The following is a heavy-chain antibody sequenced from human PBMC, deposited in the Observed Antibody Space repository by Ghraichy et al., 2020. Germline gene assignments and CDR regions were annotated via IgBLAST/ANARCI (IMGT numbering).Heavy chain of an antibody. CDR1: GFTFSSYS. J-gene: IGHJ6*02. D-gene: IGHD1-26*01. Sequence: GESLNISCAASGFTFSSYSMNWVRQAPGKGLEWVSYISSSSSTIYYADSVKGRFTISRDNAKNSLYLQMNSLRDEDTAVYYCARDRVLLLDYYYGMDVWGQGTTVTVSS. CDR2: ISSSSSTI. CDR3: ARDRVLLLDYYYGMDV. V-gene: IGHV3-48*02.